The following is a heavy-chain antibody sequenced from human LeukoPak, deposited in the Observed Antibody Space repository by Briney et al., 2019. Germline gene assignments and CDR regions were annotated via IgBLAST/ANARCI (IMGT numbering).Heavy chain of an antibody. Sequence: PGGSLRLSCEASGFAFSSYWASWVRQAPGKGLEWVSAISGSGGSTYYADSVKGRFTISRDNSKNTLYLQMNSLRAEDTAVCYCAKGDVDIVATITPGAFDIWGQGTMVTVSS. CDR3: AKGDVDIVATITPGAFDI. D-gene: IGHD5-12*01. CDR1: GFAFSSYW. J-gene: IGHJ3*02. V-gene: IGHV3-23*01. CDR2: ISGSGGST.